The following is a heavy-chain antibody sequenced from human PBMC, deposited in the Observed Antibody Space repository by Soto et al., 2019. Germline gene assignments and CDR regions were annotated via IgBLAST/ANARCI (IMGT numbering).Heavy chain of an antibody. Sequence: EVQLVESGGGLVQPGGSLRLSCAASGFTFSSYDMHWVRQATGKGLEWVSALGTAGDTYYPGSVKGRFTISRENAKNSLYLQMNSLRAGDTAVYYCARDTGVEGFDYWGQGTLVTVSS. V-gene: IGHV3-13*01. D-gene: IGHD7-27*01. J-gene: IGHJ4*02. CDR1: GFTFSSYD. CDR3: ARDTGVEGFDY. CDR2: LGTAGDT.